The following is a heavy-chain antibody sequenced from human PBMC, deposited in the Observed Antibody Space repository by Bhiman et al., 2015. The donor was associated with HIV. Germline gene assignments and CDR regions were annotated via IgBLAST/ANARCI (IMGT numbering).Heavy chain of an antibody. V-gene: IGHV3-23*01. J-gene: IGHJ4*02. D-gene: IGHD6-19*01. Sequence: EVQLLESGGGLVQPGGSLRLSCAASGFTFSSYAMSWVRQAPGKGLEWVSIMYVADNIYYADSVKGRFTISRDDFKNTVYLQMSSLRVEDTAVYYCARDLRESNGWDFDLWGQGTLVTVSS. CDR3: ARDLRESNGWDFDL. CDR2: IMYVADNI. CDR1: GFTFSSYA.